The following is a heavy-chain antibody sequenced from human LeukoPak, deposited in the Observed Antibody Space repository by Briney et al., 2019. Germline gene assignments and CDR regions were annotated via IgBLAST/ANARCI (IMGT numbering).Heavy chain of an antibody. CDR3: AKSINENYYDSSGFFDY. Sequence: GGSLRLSCAASGFTFSSYALSGVRQAPGKGLEWVSGISGSGRSTYYADSVKGRFTISRDKSKTTLYLQMNSLRAEDTAEYYCAKSINENYYDSSGFFDYWGQGTLVTVSS. CDR1: GFTFSSYA. V-gene: IGHV3-23*01. D-gene: IGHD3-22*01. CDR2: ISGSGRST. J-gene: IGHJ4*02.